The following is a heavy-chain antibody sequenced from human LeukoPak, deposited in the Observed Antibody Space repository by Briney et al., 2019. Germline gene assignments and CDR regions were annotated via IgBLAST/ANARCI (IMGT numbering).Heavy chain of an antibody. CDR2: IYHSGST. V-gene: IGHV4-30-2*03. CDR3: ARDQDYYGSGSYGPDY. J-gene: IGHJ4*02. Sequence: PSETLSLTCAVSGGSISSGGYSWSWIRQPPGKGLEWIGSIYHSGSTFYNPSLKSRVTISVDPSKNQFSLKLSSVTAADTAVYYCARDQDYYGSGSYGPDYWGQGILVTVSS. D-gene: IGHD3-10*01. CDR1: GGSISSGGYS.